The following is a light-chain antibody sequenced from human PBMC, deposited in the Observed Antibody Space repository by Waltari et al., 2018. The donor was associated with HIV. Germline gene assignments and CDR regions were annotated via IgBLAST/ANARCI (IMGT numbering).Light chain of an antibody. CDR2: FYE. V-gene: IGLV1-36*01. CDR3: AAWDDSLNGWV. J-gene: IGLJ3*02. CDR1: SSNIGNNA. Sequence: QSVLTQPPSVSEAPRQRVTISCSGSSSNIGNNAVNWYQQLPGKAPKLLIYFYELLPAGVSDRFSGSKSCTSASLAFSGLQSEDEADYYCAAWDDSLNGWVFGGGTKLTVL.